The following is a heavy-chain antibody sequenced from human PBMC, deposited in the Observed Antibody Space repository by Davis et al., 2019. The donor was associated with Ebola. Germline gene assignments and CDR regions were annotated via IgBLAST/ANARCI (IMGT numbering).Heavy chain of an antibody. CDR1: GFTFSDYY. J-gene: IGHJ6*02. V-gene: IGHV3-11*01. Sequence: PGGSLRLSCAASGFTFSDYYMSWIRQAPGKGLEWVSYITSSGSTIYYADSVKGRFTISRDNAKNSLYLQMNSLRAEDTAVYYCARDEGGCSSTSCYWGGDYYYYYGMDVWGQGTTVTVSS. D-gene: IGHD2-2*01. CDR2: ITSSGSTI. CDR3: ARDEGGCSSTSCYWGGDYYYYYGMDV.